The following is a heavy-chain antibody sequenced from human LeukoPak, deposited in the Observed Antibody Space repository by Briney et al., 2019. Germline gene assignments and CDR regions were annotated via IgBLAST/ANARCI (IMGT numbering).Heavy chain of an antibody. CDR3: ARAARPAGVGHDY. D-gene: IGHD6-6*01. J-gene: IGHJ4*02. CDR2: IYYSGST. CDR1: GGSIGSGDYY. Sequence: SQTLSLTCTVSGGSIGSGDYYWSWIRQPPVKGLEWIGYIYYSGSTYYNPSLKSRVTISVDTSKNQFSLKLSSVTAADTAVYYCARAARPAGVGHDYWGQGTLVTVSS. V-gene: IGHV4-30-4*01.